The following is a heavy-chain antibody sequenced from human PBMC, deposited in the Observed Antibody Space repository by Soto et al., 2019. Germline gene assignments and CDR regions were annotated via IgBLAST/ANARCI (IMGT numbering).Heavy chain of an antibody. CDR3: ARLPLGFGEVYYNGMDV. Sequence: GESLKISCKGSGYSFTSYWIGWVRQMPGKGPEWMGIIYPGDSDTRYSPSFQGQVTISADKSISTAYLQWSSLKASDTAMYYCARLPLGFGEVYYNGMDVWGQGTTVTVSS. D-gene: IGHD3-10*01. V-gene: IGHV5-51*01. J-gene: IGHJ6*02. CDR1: GYSFTSYW. CDR2: IYPGDSDT.